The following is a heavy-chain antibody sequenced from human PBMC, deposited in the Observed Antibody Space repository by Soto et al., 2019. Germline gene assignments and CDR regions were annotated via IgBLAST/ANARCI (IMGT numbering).Heavy chain of an antibody. CDR3: ARASLGYCSSTSCRSNWFDP. D-gene: IGHD2-2*01. CDR2: IYYSGST. V-gene: IGHV4-31*03. CDR1: GGSIRSGGYY. J-gene: IGHJ5*02. Sequence: QVQLQESGPGLVKPSQTLSLTCTVSGGSIRSGGYYWNWIRQHPGKGLEWIGYIYYSGSTYYNPSLKSRVTISVATSKTQFSRKLGSVTAADTAVYYWARASLGYCSSTSCRSNWFDPWGQGTLVTVSS.